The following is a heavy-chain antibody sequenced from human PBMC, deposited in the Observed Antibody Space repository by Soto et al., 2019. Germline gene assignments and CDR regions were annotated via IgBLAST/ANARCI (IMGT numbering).Heavy chain of an antibody. J-gene: IGHJ6*02. CDR2: ISAYNGDT. D-gene: IGHD3-9*01. Sequence: QVQLVQSGAEVKKPGASVKVSCKASGYHLTSYGISWVRQAPGQGLEWMGWISAYNGDTNYAQKFQGRGTLTTDTSTSTAYMELRSLRSDDTAVYYCATTTGYSYYCDGMGVWGQGTTVTVSS. CDR3: ATTTGYSYYCDGMGV. CDR1: GYHLTSYG. V-gene: IGHV1-18*01.